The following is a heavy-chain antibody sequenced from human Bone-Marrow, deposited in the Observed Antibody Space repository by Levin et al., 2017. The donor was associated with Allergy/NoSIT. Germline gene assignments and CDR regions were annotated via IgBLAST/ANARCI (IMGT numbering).Heavy chain of an antibody. Sequence: LSLTCAASGFTFAEYAMHWVRQPPGKGLEWVAGISWNSFTLGYADSVKGRFTISRDNAKKSVYLQMNSLRPEATSLYYCAKNIGHGSTALLKADALDSWGQGTLVTVSS. J-gene: IGHJ3*01. CDR3: AKNIGHGSTALLKADALDS. V-gene: IGHV3-9*01. CDR1: GFTFAEYA. D-gene: IGHD5-18*01. CDR2: ISWNSFTL.